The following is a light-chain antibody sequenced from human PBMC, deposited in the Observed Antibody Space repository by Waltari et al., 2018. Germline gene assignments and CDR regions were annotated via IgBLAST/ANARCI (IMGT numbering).Light chain of an antibody. CDR2: AAS. V-gene: IGKV1-39*01. CDR1: QNIHTY. J-gene: IGKJ3*01. CDR3: QQSYGSPPT. Sequence: DIQLTLSPSSLSASVGDRVSITCRASQNIHTYLNWYQQIPGKAPRLLISAASNLQSGVPSRFSGSGSGTDFTLTVTSLHPEDFAAYYCQQSYGSPPTFGPGTKIHIK.